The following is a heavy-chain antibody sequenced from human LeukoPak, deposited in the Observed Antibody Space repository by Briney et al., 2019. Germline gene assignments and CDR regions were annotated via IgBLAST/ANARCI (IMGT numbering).Heavy chain of an antibody. D-gene: IGHD5-18*01. CDR1: GFTFSSYG. Sequence: GGSLRLSCAASGFTFSSYGIHWVCQAPGKGLEWVAVISSDGSSKYYADSVKGRFTISRDNSKSTLYLQMNSLRDDDTSVYYCAKEREGEVDTAMGDAFDIWGQGTMVTVSS. V-gene: IGHV3-30*18. CDR3: AKEREGEVDTAMGDAFDI. CDR2: ISSDGSSK. J-gene: IGHJ3*02.